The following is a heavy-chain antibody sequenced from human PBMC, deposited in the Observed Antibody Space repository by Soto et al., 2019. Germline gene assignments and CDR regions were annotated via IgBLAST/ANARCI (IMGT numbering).Heavy chain of an antibody. CDR1: CCSISSYY. V-gene: IGHV4-59*01. CDR3: ATGHYSNYGRYYYYYMDV. CDR2: VYYSGST. Sequence: PSGTLSLTCTFFCCSISSYYWGWIRQPPGKGLEWIGYVYYSGSTNYNPSLKSRVTISVDTSKNQFSLKLTSVTAADTAVYYCATGHYSNYGRYYYYYMDVWGKGTTVTVSS. J-gene: IGHJ6*03. D-gene: IGHD4-4*01.